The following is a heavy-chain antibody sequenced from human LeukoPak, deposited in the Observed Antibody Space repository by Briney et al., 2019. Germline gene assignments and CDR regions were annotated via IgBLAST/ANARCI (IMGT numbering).Heavy chain of an antibody. CDR2: INHSGST. Sequence: SETLSLTCAVYGGSFSGYYWSWIRQPPGKGLEWIGEINHSGSTNYNPSLKSRVTISVDTSKNQFSLKLSSVTAADTAVYYCARAPRAHCESPSCYVDWFDPWGQGTLVIVSS. V-gene: IGHV4-34*01. CDR1: GGSFSGYY. J-gene: IGHJ5*02. CDR3: ARAPRAHCESPSCYVDWFDP. D-gene: IGHD2-2*01.